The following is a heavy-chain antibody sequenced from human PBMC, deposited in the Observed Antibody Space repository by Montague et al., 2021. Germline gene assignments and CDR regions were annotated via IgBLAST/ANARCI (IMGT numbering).Heavy chain of an antibody. D-gene: IGHD2-21*02. CDR1: GGSFSGYY. Sequence: SETLSLTCTVYGGSFSGYYWSWICQSLGKGLEWIGEINHSGSTNYNPSLKSRVTISVDTSKNQFSLKLSSVTAADTAVYYCARRGVVTGWFDPWGQGTLVTVSS. V-gene: IGHV4-34*01. CDR3: ARRGVVTGWFDP. J-gene: IGHJ5*02. CDR2: INHSGST.